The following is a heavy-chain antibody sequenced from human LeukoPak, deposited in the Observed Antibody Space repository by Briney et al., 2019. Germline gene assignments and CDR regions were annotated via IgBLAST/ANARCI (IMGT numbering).Heavy chain of an antibody. CDR2: IYPGDSDT. J-gene: IGHJ5*02. D-gene: IGHD3-3*01. CDR1: GYSFTSYW. V-gene: IGHV5-51*01. CDR3: ARAAYDFWSVYWFDP. Sequence: GESLKISCKGSGYSFTSYWIGWVRQMPGKGLEWMGIIYPGDSDTRYSPSFQGQVTISADKSISTAYLQWSSLKASDTAMYYCARAAYDFWSVYWFDPWGQGTLVTVSS.